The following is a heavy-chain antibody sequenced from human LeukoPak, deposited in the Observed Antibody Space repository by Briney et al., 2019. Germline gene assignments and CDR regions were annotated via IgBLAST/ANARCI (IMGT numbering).Heavy chain of an antibody. CDR2: ISAYNGNT. CDR1: GGTFSSYA. D-gene: IGHD1-26*01. CDR3: ARVPNVGATTMIDY. Sequence: ASVKVSCKASGGTFSSYAISWVRQAPGQGLEWMGWISAYNGNTNYAQKLQGRVTMTTDTSTSTAYMELRSLRSDDTAVYYCARVPNVGATTMIDYWGQGTLVTVSS. J-gene: IGHJ4*02. V-gene: IGHV1-18*01.